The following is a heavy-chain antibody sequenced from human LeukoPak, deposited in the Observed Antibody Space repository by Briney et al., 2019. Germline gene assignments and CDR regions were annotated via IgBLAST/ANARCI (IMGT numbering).Heavy chain of an antibody. CDR3: AKDNPLQDWFDP. V-gene: IGHV3-43*02. J-gene: IGHJ5*02. CDR1: GFTFYDHA. CDR2: ISGDGGTI. Sequence: PGGSLRLSCAASGFTFYDHAMHWVRQAPGKGLEWVSLISGDGGTIYYADSVKGRFTISRDNSKNSLYLQMNSLRTEDTALYYCAKDNPLQDWFDPWGQGTPVTVSS.